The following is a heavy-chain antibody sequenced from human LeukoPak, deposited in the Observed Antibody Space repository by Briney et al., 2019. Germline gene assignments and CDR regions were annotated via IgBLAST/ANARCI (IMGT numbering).Heavy chain of an antibody. D-gene: IGHD2-21*01. J-gene: IGHJ4*02. Sequence: GGSLRLSCLGSGFTFNDAYMNWVRQAPGKGLEWVGRVKTKRDGGKTDDAAPVNGRFTISRDDSKNAVYLQMNSLKIEDTAVYYCTARVVSTNDFWGQGTLVTVSS. CDR3: TARVVSTNDF. V-gene: IGHV3-15*01. CDR2: VKTKRDGGKT. CDR1: GFTFNDAY.